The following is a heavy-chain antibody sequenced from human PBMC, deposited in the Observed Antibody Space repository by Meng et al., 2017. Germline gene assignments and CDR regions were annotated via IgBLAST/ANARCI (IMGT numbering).Heavy chain of an antibody. CDR3: ARDDYGDYFDY. V-gene: IGHV1-2*06. Sequence: VELGQSGAGVKKPGALVKVSCKASGYTFTGYYMHWVRQAPGQGLEWMGRINPNSGGTNYAQKFQGRVTMTRDTSISTAYMELSRLRSDDTAVYYCARDDYGDYFDYWGQGTLVTVSS. D-gene: IGHD4-17*01. CDR1: GYTFTGYY. CDR2: INPNSGGT. J-gene: IGHJ4*02.